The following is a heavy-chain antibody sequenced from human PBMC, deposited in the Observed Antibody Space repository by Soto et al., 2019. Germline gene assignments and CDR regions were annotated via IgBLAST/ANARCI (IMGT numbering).Heavy chain of an antibody. V-gene: IGHV5-10-1*01. CDR1: GYSFTSYW. Sequence: GESLKISCKGSGYSFTSYWISGVRQMPGKGLEWMGRIDPSDSYTNYSPSFQGHVTISADKSISTAYLQWSSLKASDTAMYYCARPFSYYGSGSYYNSYGMDVWGQGTTVTVSS. CDR2: IDPSDSYT. CDR3: ARPFSYYGSGSYYNSYGMDV. D-gene: IGHD3-10*01. J-gene: IGHJ6*02.